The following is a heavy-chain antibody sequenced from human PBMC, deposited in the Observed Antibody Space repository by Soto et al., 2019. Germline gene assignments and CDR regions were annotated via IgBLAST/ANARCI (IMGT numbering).Heavy chain of an antibody. CDR1: GGSFSGYY. V-gene: IGHV4-34*01. D-gene: IGHD6-13*01. J-gene: IGHJ6*02. CDR2: INHSGST. CDR3: ARGRRGSSWYYYYGMDV. Sequence: SETLSLTCAVYGGSFSGYYWSWIRQPPGKGLEWIGEINHSGSTNYNPSLKSRVTISVYTSKNQFSLKLSSVTAADTAAYYCARGRRGSSWYYYYGMDVWGQGTTVTVSS.